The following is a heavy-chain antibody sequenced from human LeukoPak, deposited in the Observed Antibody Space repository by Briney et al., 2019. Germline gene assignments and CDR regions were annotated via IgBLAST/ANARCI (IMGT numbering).Heavy chain of an antibody. D-gene: IGHD4-23*01. CDR1: GGSISSYY. V-gene: IGHV4-59*01. Sequence: PSETLSLTCTVSGGSISSYYWSWIRQPPGKGLEWIGYIYYSGSTNYNPSLKSRVTISVDTSKNQFSLKLSSVTAADTAVYYCARGAVTTAVTWAWYFDLWGRGTLVTVSS. J-gene: IGHJ2*01. CDR2: IYYSGST. CDR3: ARGAVTTAVTWAWYFDL.